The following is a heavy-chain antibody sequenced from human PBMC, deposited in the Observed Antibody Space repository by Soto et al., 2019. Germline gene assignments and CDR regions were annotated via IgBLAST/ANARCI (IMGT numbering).Heavy chain of an antibody. Sequence: LSLTCSVSVGSISSGGYYWSWIRQHPGKGLEWIGYIYYSGDTYYNPSLKSRVTISEDRSKNRFSLKLSFVTAADTAVYYCARSPRGYYDGSGYYYWGQGTLVTVSS. J-gene: IGHJ4*02. CDR1: VGSISSGGYY. CDR3: ARSPRGYYDGSGYYY. CDR2: IYYSGDT. V-gene: IGHV4-31*03. D-gene: IGHD3-22*01.